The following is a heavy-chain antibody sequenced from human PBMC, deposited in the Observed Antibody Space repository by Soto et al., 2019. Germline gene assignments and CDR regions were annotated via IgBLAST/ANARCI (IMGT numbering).Heavy chain of an antibody. CDR3: ARERRGAARPHYYYGMDV. D-gene: IGHD6-6*01. Sequence: QVQLQQWGAGLLRPSETLSLTCAVYGGSFSGYYWSWIRQPPGKGLEWIGEINHSGSTNYNPSLKSRVTISVDTSKNQFSLKLSSVTDADTAVYYCARERRGAARPHYYYGMDVWGQWTTVTVSS. CDR2: INHSGST. CDR1: GGSFSGYY. V-gene: IGHV4-34*01. J-gene: IGHJ6*02.